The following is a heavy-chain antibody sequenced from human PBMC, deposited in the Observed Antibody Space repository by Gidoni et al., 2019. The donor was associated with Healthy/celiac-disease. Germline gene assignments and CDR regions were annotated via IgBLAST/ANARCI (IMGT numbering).Heavy chain of an antibody. CDR1: GVSISSGGYY. J-gene: IGHJ4*02. CDR3: ARGFTAMATDYFDY. Sequence: QVQLQESGPGLVKPSQTLSPTCTVSGVSISSGGYYWSWIRQHPGKGLEWIGYIYYSGSTYYNPYLKSRVTISVDTSKNQFCLKLSSVTAADTAVYYCARGFTAMATDYFDYWGQGTLVTVSS. V-gene: IGHV4-31*03. CDR2: IYYSGST. D-gene: IGHD5-18*01.